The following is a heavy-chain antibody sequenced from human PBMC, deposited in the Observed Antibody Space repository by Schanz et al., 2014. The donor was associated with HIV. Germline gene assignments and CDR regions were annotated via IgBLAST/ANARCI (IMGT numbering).Heavy chain of an antibody. CDR3: AKPEYDSRGSSQSHFDY. Sequence: EVQLLDSGGGLVQPGGSLRLSCVASGFTFNNYAMTWVRQAPGKGLEWVSSISESGGRSYYADSVNGRFTISRDNSKNTLYLQMTTLRIDDTAVYYCAKPEYDSRGSSQSHFDYWGQGTLVTVSS. CDR2: ISESGGRS. J-gene: IGHJ4*02. CDR1: GFTFNNYA. D-gene: IGHD3-22*01. V-gene: IGHV3-23*01.